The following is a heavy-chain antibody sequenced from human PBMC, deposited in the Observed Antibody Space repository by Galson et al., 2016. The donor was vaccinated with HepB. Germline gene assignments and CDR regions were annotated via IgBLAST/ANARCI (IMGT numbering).Heavy chain of an antibody. D-gene: IGHD5-12*01. CDR1: GDSVSTNTAL. CDR2: TYYRSEWYN. CDR3: ARGRMGYSYGNFDY. Sequence: CAISGDSVSTNTALWNWIRQSPSRGLEWLGRTYYRSEWYNDYAVSVQSRINVNPDTSKNQFSLQLNSVTPEDTAVYFCARGRMGYSYGNFDYWGQGILVTVSS. V-gene: IGHV6-1*01. J-gene: IGHJ4*02.